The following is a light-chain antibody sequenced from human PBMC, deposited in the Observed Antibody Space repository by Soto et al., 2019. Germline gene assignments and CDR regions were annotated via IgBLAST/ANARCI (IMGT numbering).Light chain of an antibody. Sequence: DIQLTQSPSSLSASVGDRITITCRASQDINKDLAWVQQKPGKAPKSLIYAASSLQSGVPSRFSGSRSWTEFTLTISSLQPEDFATYYCQQYNTYPITFGPGTRLDIK. CDR1: QDINKD. CDR2: AAS. V-gene: IGKV1-16*01. CDR3: QQYNTYPIT. J-gene: IGKJ5*01.